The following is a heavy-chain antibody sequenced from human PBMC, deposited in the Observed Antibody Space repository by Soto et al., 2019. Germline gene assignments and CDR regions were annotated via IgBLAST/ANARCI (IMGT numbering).Heavy chain of an antibody. V-gene: IGHV3-23*01. CDR2: ISGSGGRA. CDR3: AKNIGSDHAYYYYMDV. D-gene: IGHD2-8*01. J-gene: IGHJ6*03. CDR1: GFTFSSCA. Sequence: AGGSLRLSCAVSGFTFSSCAMTWVRQAPGKGLEWVSAISGSGGRAYYADSVKGRFIISRDNSKNTLYLQMSSLRAEDTAVYYCAKNIGSDHAYYYYMDVWGKGATVTVSS.